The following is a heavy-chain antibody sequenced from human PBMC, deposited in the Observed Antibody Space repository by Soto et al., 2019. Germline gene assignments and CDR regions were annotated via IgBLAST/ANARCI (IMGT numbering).Heavy chain of an antibody. V-gene: IGHV3-23*01. D-gene: IGHD5-12*01. Sequence: PGGSLRLSCAASGFTFSSYVMSWVRQAPGRGLEWVSGISGSGSNTYYADSVKGRFTISRDNSKNTLYVQMNSLRAEDTAVHYCAAWGYNGLLDYWGQGIVVTVSS. CDR2: ISGSGSNT. CDR3: AAWGYNGLLDY. CDR1: GFTFSSYV. J-gene: IGHJ4*02.